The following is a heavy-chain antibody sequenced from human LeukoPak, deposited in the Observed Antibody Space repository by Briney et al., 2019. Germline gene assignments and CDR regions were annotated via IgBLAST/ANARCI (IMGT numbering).Heavy chain of an antibody. J-gene: IGHJ5*02. Sequence: ASVKVSCKVSGYTLTELSMHWVRQAPGKGLEWMGGFDPEDGETIYAQKFQGRVTMTEDTSTDTAYMELSSLRSEDTAVYYCATGPAITMVRGVIRSGFGPWGQGTLVTVSS. CDR3: ATGPAITMVRGVIRSGFGP. CDR2: FDPEDGET. D-gene: IGHD3-10*01. CDR1: GYTLTELS. V-gene: IGHV1-24*01.